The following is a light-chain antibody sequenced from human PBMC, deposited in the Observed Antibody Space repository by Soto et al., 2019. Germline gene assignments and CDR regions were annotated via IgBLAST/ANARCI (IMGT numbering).Light chain of an antibody. CDR3: GTWDSSLSAGFYV. J-gene: IGLJ1*01. Sequence: QSVLTQPPSVSAAPGQKVNISCSGSSSNIGNNYVSWYQQLPGTAPKLLIYDNNKRPSGIPDRFSGSKSGTSATLGITGLQTGDEADYYCGTWDSSLSAGFYVFGTGTKLTVL. CDR1: SSNIGNNY. CDR2: DNN. V-gene: IGLV1-51*01.